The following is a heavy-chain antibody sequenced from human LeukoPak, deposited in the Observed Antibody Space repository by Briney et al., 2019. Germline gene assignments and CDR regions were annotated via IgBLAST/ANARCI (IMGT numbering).Heavy chain of an antibody. D-gene: IGHD1-26*01. J-gene: IGHJ4*02. V-gene: IGHV4-30-2*01. CDR1: GGSISSGGYS. CDR2: IYHSGST. CDR3: ARMRSSFFRHFDY. Sequence: PSETLSLTCAVSGGSISSGGYSWSWIRQPPGKGLEWIGYIYHSGSTYYNPSLKSRVTISVDTSKNQFSLKLSSVTAADTAVYYRARMRSSFFRHFDYWGQGTLVTVSS.